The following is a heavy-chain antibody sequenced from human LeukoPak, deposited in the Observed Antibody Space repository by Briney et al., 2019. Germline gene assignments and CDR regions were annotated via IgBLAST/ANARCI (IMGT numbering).Heavy chain of an antibody. Sequence: PSETLSLTCTVTGGSLSSSVYYWGWIRQPPGRGLEWVGSLYYSGSTYNNPSLKSRVTISVDTSKNQLSLKLSSVTAADTAVYYCARERGINIGRGVTTGPYYYYIDVWGKGTTVTVSS. J-gene: IGHJ6*03. V-gene: IGHV4-39*07. CDR2: LYYSGST. CDR3: ARERGINIGRGVTTGPYYYYIDV. D-gene: IGHD3-10*01. CDR1: GGSLSSSVYY.